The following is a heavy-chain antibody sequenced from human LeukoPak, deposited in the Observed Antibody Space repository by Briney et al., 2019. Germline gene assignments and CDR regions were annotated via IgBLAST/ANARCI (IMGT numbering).Heavy chain of an antibody. CDR2: ISSNGGST. CDR3: AAAPGY. J-gene: IGHJ4*02. D-gene: IGHD2-15*01. Sequence: GRSLRLSCAASGFTFSSYAMHWVHQAPGKGLEYVSAISSNGGSTYYANSVKGRFTISRDNSKNTLYLQMGSLRAEDMAVYYCAAAPGYWGQGTLVTVSS. CDR1: GFTFSSYA. V-gene: IGHV3-64*01.